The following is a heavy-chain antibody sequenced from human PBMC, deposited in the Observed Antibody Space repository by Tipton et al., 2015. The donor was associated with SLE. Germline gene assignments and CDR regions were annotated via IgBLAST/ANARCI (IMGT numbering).Heavy chain of an antibody. CDR1: GGSISSGSYY. CDR3: ARDLTGLGFDY. V-gene: IGHV4-61*02. CDR2: SYTSGST. D-gene: IGHD1-20*01. J-gene: IGHJ4*02. Sequence: TLSLTCTVSGGSISSGSYYWSWIRQPAGKGLEWIGRSYTSGSTNYNPSLKSRVTISVDTSKNQFSLKLSSVTAADTAVYYCARDLTGLGFDYWGQGTLVTVSS.